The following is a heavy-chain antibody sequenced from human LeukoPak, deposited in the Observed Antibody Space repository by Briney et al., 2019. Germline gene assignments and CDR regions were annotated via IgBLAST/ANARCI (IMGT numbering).Heavy chain of an antibody. D-gene: IGHD5-18*01. Sequence: GGSLRLSCAASGFTFSSYAMSWVRQAPGKGLEWVSAISGSGGSTYYADSVKGRSTISRDNSKNTLYLQMNSLRAEDTAVYYCAKDPRSYGDYYFDYWGQGTLVTVSS. CDR3: AKDPRSYGDYYFDY. CDR1: GFTFSSYA. J-gene: IGHJ4*02. V-gene: IGHV3-23*01. CDR2: ISGSGGST.